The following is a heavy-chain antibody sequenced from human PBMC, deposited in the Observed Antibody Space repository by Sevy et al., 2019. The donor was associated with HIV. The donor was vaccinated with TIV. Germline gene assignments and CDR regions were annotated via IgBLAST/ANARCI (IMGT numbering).Heavy chain of an antibody. CDR2: ISNGGAGT. Sequence: GGSLRLSCAASGFTFSDYGMTWVRQAPGKGLECVSSISNGGAGTYYADSVKGRFIISRDNSKNTLYLQMNSLRAEDTALYYCGKRPTTGMTDWFDSWGQGTLVTVSS. J-gene: IGHJ5*01. CDR1: GFTFSDYG. D-gene: IGHD1-1*01. V-gene: IGHV3-23*01. CDR3: GKRPTTGMTDWFDS.